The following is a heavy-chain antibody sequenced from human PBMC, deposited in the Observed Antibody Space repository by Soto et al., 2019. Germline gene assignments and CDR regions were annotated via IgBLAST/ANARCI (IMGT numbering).Heavy chain of an antibody. J-gene: IGHJ4*02. V-gene: IGHV1-69*06. Sequence: QVQFVQSGAEVKKPGSSVKLSCKASGDSFNTFAVTWVRQAPGQGLEWMGGIIPNFDTPNYAQKFQGRVTIIADKSTSTPYMELSSLRSEDTAVYYCARPYYDSSGYYLWDFDYWGQGTLVTVSS. CDR2: IIPNFDTP. CDR1: GDSFNTFA. CDR3: ARPYYDSSGYYLWDFDY. D-gene: IGHD3-22*01.